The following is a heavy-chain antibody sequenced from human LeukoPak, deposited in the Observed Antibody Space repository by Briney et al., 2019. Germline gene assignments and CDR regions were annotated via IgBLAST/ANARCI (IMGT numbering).Heavy chain of an antibody. CDR1: GFTFSSYA. D-gene: IGHD2-2*01. J-gene: IGHJ6*02. V-gene: IGHV3-30-3*01. Sequence: GGSLRLSCAASGFTFSSYAMHWVRQAPGKGLEWVAVISYDGSNKYYADSVKGRFTISRDNSKNTLYLQMNSLRAEDTAVYYCARARCSSTSCYQLYYYYGMDVWGQGTTVTVSS. CDR3: ARARCSSTSCYQLYYYYGMDV. CDR2: ISYDGSNK.